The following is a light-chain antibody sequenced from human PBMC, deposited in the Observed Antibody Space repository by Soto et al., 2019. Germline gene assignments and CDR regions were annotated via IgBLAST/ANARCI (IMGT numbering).Light chain of an antibody. CDR3: QQYGSSPTT. V-gene: IGKV3-20*01. Sequence: EIVLTQSPGTLSLSPGERATLSCRASQSVPSRYLAWYQQKPGQAPRFLIYGASTRATGIPDRFSGSGSGTDFTLTISRLEPEDFEVYYCQQYGSSPTTFGQGTKVDIK. CDR2: GAS. CDR1: QSVPSRY. J-gene: IGKJ1*01.